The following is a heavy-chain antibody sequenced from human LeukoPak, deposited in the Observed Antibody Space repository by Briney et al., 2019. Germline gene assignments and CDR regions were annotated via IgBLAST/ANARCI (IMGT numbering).Heavy chain of an antibody. CDR3: ARDPAPDYFDY. CDR1: GYTFTNYV. J-gene: IGHJ4*02. V-gene: IGHV1-3*01. CDR2: INAGNGNT. Sequence: ASVKVSCKASGYTFTNYVMHWVRQAPGQRLEWMGWINAGNGNTKYSRKFQGRVTFTRDTSASTAYMELSSLRSEDTAVYYCARDPAPDYFDYWGQGTPVTVSS.